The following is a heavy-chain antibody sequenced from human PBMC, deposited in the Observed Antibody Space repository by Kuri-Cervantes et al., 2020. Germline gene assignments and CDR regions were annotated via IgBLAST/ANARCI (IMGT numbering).Heavy chain of an antibody. CDR3: AKYYYGMDV. Sequence: SLKISCAASGFTISDYWMTWVRQAPGKGLEWVSGISWNSGSIGYADSVKGRFTISRDNAKNSLYLQMNSLRAEDTALYYCAKYYYGMDVWGQGTTVTVSS. CDR2: ISWNSGSI. CDR1: GFTISDYW. V-gene: IGHV3-9*01. J-gene: IGHJ6*02.